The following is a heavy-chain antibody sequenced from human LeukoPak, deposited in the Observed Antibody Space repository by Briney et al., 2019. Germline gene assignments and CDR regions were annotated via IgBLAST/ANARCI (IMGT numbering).Heavy chain of an antibody. J-gene: IGHJ4*02. D-gene: IGHD3-10*01. CDR3: ARQDLEGSGSYYGDY. V-gene: IGHV5-51*01. CDR1: GYSFTSYW. CDR2: IYPGDSDT. Sequence: PGESLKISCKGSGYSFTSYWIGWVRQMPGKGLEWMGIIYPGDSDTRYSPSFQGQVTISADKSISTAYLQWSSLKASDTAMYYCARQDLEGSGSYYGDYWGQGTLVTVSS.